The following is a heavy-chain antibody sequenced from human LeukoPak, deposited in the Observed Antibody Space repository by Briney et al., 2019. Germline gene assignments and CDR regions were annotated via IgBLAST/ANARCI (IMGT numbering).Heavy chain of an antibody. V-gene: IGHV4-34*01. J-gene: IGHJ4*02. Sequence: SETLSLTCAVYGGSFSGYYWSWIRQPPGEGLEWIGEINHSGSTNYNPSLKSRVTISVDTSKNQFSLKLSSVTAADTAVYYCARAPQYYDFWSGKNPIDYWGQGALVTVSS. D-gene: IGHD3-3*01. CDR3: ARAPQYYDFWSGKNPIDY. CDR1: GGSFSGYY. CDR2: INHSGST.